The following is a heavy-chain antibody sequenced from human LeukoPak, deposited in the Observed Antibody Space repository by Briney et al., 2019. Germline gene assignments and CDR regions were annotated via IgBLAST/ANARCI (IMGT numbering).Heavy chain of an antibody. D-gene: IGHD3-10*01. CDR3: ARGRPYNYGSNYMDA. CDR2: VTNNGDTT. V-gene: IGHV3-64*01. CDR1: AFNLSAYA. J-gene: IGHJ6*03. Sequence: PGRSLRLSCAASAFNLSAYAMHSVRQAPGKGLEYVSVVTNNGDTTYYANSVKGRFTISRDNSKSTLFLQMDSLRGEDMGVYYCARGRPYNYGSNYMDAWGSGTTVTVS.